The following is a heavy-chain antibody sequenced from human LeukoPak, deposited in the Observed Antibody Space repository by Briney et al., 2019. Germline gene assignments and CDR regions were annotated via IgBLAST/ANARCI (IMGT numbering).Heavy chain of an antibody. CDR1: GFAFSSYS. Sequence: PGGSLRLSCAASGFAFSSYSMNWVRQAPGKGLEWVSYISSSSSTIYYADSVKGRFTISRDNAKNSLYLQMNSLRAEDTAVYYCARDRAPCYDYVWGSYRPTVHVYGMDVWGQGTTVTVSS. CDR3: ARDRAPCYDYVWGSYRPTVHVYGMDV. V-gene: IGHV3-48*01. CDR2: ISSSSSTI. D-gene: IGHD3-16*02. J-gene: IGHJ6*02.